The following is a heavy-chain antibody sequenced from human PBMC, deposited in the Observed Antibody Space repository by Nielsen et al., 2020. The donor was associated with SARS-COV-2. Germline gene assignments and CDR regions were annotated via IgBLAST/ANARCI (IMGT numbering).Heavy chain of an antibody. D-gene: IGHD3-3*01. J-gene: IGHJ4*02. CDR1: GGSISSYY. CDR2: IYYSGST. Sequence: SETLSLTCTVSGGSISSYYWSWIRQPPGKELEWIGNIYYSGSTNYNPSLKSRVTISVDTSKNQFSLKLSSVTAADTAVYYCARAPYYDFWSGSYYFDYWGQGTLVTVSS. V-gene: IGHV4-59*01. CDR3: ARAPYYDFWSGSYYFDY.